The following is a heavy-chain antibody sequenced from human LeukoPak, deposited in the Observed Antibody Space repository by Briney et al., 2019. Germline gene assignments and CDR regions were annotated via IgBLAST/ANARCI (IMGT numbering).Heavy chain of an antibody. CDR1: GFTFGNYG. CDR2: INWNGGST. J-gene: IGHJ4*02. CDR3: ARGPTYYDFWSGYYRYYFDY. V-gene: IGHV3-20*04. D-gene: IGHD3-3*01. Sequence: GGSLRLSCAASGFTFGNYGMSWVRQAPGKGLEWVSGINWNGGSTGYADSVEGRFTISRDNAKNSLYLQMNSLRAEDTAVYYCARGPTYYDFWSGYYRYYFDYWGQGTLVTVSS.